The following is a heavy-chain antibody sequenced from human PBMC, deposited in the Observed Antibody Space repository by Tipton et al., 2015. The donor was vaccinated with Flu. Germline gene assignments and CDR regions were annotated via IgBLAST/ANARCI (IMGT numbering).Heavy chain of an antibody. CDR2: TYYKGNT. D-gene: IGHD3-10*01. CDR1: GVSISGSYYY. CDR3: ARLVIDHSGSGNYGMDV. V-gene: IGHV4-39*07. Sequence: TLSLTCTVSGVSISGSYYYWGWIRQPPGKGLEWIGSTYYKGNTYSTPSLKSRVTMSVDTSKNQFSLNLSSVTAADTAMYYCARLVIDHSGSGNYGMDVWGQGSSVTVSS. J-gene: IGHJ6*02.